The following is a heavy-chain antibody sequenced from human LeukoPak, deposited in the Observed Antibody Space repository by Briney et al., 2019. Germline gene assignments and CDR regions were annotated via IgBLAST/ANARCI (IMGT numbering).Heavy chain of an antibody. CDR1: GGSISSSSYY. V-gene: IGHV4-39*01. CDR3: ARGTSSSWYRWFDY. J-gene: IGHJ4*02. CDR2: IYYSGST. Sequence: SSETLSLTCTVSGGSISSSSYYWGWIRQPPGKGLEWIGSIYYSGSTYYNPSLKSRATISVDTSKNQFSLKLSSVTAADTAVYYCARGTSSSWYRWFDYWGQGTLVTVSS. D-gene: IGHD6-13*01.